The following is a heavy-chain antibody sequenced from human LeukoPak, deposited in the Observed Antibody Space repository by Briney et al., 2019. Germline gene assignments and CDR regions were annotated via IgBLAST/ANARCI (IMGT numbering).Heavy chain of an antibody. J-gene: IGHJ4*02. Sequence: GGSLRLSCAASGFTFSSYAMSWVRQAPGKGLEWVSAISGSGGSTYYADSVKGWFTISRDNSKNTLYLQMNSLRAEDTAVYYCAKGHGYCSGGSCYSDYWGQGTLVTVSS. CDR3: AKGHGYCSGGSCYSDY. D-gene: IGHD2-15*01. V-gene: IGHV3-23*01. CDR1: GFTFSSYA. CDR2: ISGSGGST.